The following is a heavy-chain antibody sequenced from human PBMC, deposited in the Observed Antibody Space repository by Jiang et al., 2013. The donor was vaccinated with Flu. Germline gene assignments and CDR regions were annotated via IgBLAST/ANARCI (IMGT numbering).Heavy chain of an antibody. CDR1: GFTFSSYG. J-gene: IGHJ3*02. CDR2: IRYDGSNK. D-gene: IGHD3-16*01. Sequence: QLVESGGGVVQPGGSLRLSCAASGFTFSSYGMHWVRQAPGKGLEWVAFIRYDGSNKYYADSVKGRFTISRDNSKNTLYLQMNSLRAEDTAVYYCAKDILRLSSNVFGGAFDIWGQGTMVTVSS. CDR3: AKDILRLSSNVFGGAFDI. V-gene: IGHV3-30*02.